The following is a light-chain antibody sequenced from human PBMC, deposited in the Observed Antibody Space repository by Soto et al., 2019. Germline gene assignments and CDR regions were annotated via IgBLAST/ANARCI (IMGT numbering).Light chain of an antibody. CDR1: QSVSDN. J-gene: IGKJ1*01. V-gene: IGKV3-15*01. Sequence: EIVMTQSPAILSVSPGERAILSCRASQSVSDNLAWYQQKPGQAPRLLIYGASTRATGIPDRFSGSGSGTEFTLTISSLQSEDFAVYYCQQYNNWPPWTFGQGTKVEIK. CDR3: QQYNNWPPWT. CDR2: GAS.